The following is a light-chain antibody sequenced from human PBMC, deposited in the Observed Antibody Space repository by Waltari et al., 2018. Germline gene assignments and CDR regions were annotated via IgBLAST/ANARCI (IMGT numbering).Light chain of an antibody. V-gene: IGLV4-60*03. CDR3: ETWVSNTWV. Sequence: QPVLTQSSSASASPGSSVKLTCTLSSGHSRYTIAWHQQQPGKAPRYLMKLEGSGSYSKGSGVPDRFSGSSSGADRYLTISNLQSEDEADYYCETWVSNTWVFSGGTKLTVL. CDR1: SGHSRYT. CDR2: LEGSGSY. J-gene: IGLJ3*02.